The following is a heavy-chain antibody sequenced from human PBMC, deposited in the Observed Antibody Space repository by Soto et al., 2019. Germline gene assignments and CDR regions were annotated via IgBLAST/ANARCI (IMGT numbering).Heavy chain of an antibody. J-gene: IGHJ4*02. Sequence: GGSLRLSCAASGFTFSSYAMSWVRQAPGKGLGWVSAISGSGGSTYYADSVKGRFTISRDNSKNTLYLQMNSLRAEDTAVYYCARWIKYYYDSSGYLNYWGQGTLVTVSS. CDR2: ISGSGGST. V-gene: IGHV3-23*01. CDR3: ARWIKYYYDSSGYLNY. D-gene: IGHD3-22*01. CDR1: GFTFSSYA.